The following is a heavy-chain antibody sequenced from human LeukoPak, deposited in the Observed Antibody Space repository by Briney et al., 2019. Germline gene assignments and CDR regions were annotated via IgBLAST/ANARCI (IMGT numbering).Heavy chain of an antibody. D-gene: IGHD2-2*01. CDR1: GFTFSDYY. Sequence: PGGSLRLSCAASGFTFSDYYMSWIRQAPGKGLEWVSYISSSGSTIYYADSVKGRLTISRDNAKNSLYLQMNSLRAEDTAVYYCARDYCSSTSCYGMDVWGQGTTVTVSS. CDR3: ARDYCSSTSCYGMDV. V-gene: IGHV3-11*01. J-gene: IGHJ6*02. CDR2: ISSSGSTI.